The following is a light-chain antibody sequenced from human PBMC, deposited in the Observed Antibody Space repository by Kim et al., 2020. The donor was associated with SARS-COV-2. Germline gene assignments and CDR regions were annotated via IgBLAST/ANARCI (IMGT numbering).Light chain of an antibody. J-gene: IGKJ2*01. CDR3: HQYNGYSHT. Sequence: SASVGDGTTITRRASQSISRWFAWYQQTPGNAPKLLIYDASSLKRGLPSRFSASGAGTAFSLTISGLQPDDFATYYCHQYNGYSHTFGQGTKLAI. V-gene: IGKV1-5*01. CDR1: QSISRW. CDR2: DAS.